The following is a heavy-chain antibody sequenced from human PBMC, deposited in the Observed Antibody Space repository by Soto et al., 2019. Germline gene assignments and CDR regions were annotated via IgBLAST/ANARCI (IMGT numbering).Heavy chain of an antibody. J-gene: IGHJ4*02. Sequence: QVQLQESGPGLVKPSEPLSLTCAVSGDSISSPNWWSWYRQHPGKGLELIGEMFASGSSNYTPSLNSRVTISLDTSKNHFSRKLTSLAAADTAIYYCAREGFDHRPDYWGQGLPVTVSS. CDR1: GDSISSPNW. CDR3: AREGFDHRPDY. CDR2: MFASGSS. V-gene: IGHV4-4*02.